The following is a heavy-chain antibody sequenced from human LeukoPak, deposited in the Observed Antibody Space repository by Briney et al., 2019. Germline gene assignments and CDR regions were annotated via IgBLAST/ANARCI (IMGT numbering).Heavy chain of an antibody. CDR1: GYTFTSYD. CDR3: ATQTYYYDSSGLSAFDI. D-gene: IGHD3-22*01. J-gene: IGHJ3*02. CDR2: IIPIFGTA. Sequence: GASVKVSCKASGYTFTSYDINWVRQATGQGLEWMGGIIPIFGTANYAQKFQGRVTITADKSTSTAYMELSSLRSEDTAVYYCATQTYYYDSSGLSAFDIWGQGTMVTVSS. V-gene: IGHV1-69*06.